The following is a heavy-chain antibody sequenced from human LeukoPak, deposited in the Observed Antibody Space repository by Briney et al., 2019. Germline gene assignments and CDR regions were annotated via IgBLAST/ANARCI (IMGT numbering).Heavy chain of an antibody. Sequence: GGSLRLSCAASGLTFSSYVMHWVRQAPGKGLEWVAIISYDGSNEYYADSVKGRFTISRDNSKNTLYLQMNSLRAEDTAVYYCARVSMVRGVTWGQGTLVTVSS. V-gene: IGHV3-30*14. CDR2: ISYDGSNE. CDR3: ARVSMVRGVT. D-gene: IGHD3-10*01. J-gene: IGHJ4*02. CDR1: GLTFSSYV.